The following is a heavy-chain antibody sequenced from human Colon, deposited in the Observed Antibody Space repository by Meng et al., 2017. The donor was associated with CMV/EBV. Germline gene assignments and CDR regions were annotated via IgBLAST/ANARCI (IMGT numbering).Heavy chain of an antibody. D-gene: IGHD2-2*01. Sequence: SETLSLTCSVSGFSISSGYYWGWIRQSPEKGLEWIGTTYYGGTTTYNPSLKNRVRISIDTSKNQFFLKLDSVTAADTADYYCARNYCSSVNCNLGDGLNLWGQGTRVTVSS. J-gene: IGHJ3*01. CDR3: ARNYCSSVNCNLGDGLNL. CDR1: GFSISSGYY. V-gene: IGHV4-38-2*01. CDR2: TYYGGTT.